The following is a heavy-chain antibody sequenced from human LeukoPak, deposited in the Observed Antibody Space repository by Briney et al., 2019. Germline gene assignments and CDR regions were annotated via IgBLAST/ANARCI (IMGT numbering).Heavy chain of an antibody. CDR1: GFTFSSYA. V-gene: IGHV3-30*04. CDR2: ISYDGSNK. Sequence: GRSLRLSCAASGFTFSSYAMHWVRQAPGKGLEWVAVISYDGSNKYYADSVKGRFTISRDNSKNTLYLQMNSLRAEDTAVYYCARNGREPPKNLCYLGQGTLVTVSS. J-gene: IGHJ4*03. CDR3: ARNGREPPKNLCY.